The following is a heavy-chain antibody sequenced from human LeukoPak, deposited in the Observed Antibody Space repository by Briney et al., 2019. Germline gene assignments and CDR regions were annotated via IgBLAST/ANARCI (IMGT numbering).Heavy chain of an antibody. CDR3: ARDGDYFDY. V-gene: IGHV3-48*01. D-gene: IGHD3-10*01. CDR2: ISSSSSTI. Sequence: GGSLRLSCAASGFSFSTYSMNWVRQAPGKGLEWVSYISSSSSTIYYADSVKGRFTISRDNAKNSLYLQMNSLRAEDTAVYYCARDGDYFDYWGQGTLVTVSS. CDR1: GFSFSTYS. J-gene: IGHJ4*02.